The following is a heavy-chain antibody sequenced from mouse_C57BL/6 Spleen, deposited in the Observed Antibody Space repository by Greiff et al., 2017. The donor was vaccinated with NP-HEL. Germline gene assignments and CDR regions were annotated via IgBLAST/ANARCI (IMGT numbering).Heavy chain of an antibody. CDR3: ARRAGDEGPFDY. CDR2: INPYNGGT. Sequence: VQLQQSGPVLVKPGASVKMSCKASGYTFTDYYMNWVKQSHGKSLEWIGVINPYNGGTSYNQKFKGKATLTVDKSSSTAYMELNSLTSEDSAVYYCARRAGDEGPFDYWGQGTTLTVSS. CDR1: GYTFTDYY. D-gene: IGHD3-1*01. V-gene: IGHV1-19*01. J-gene: IGHJ2*01.